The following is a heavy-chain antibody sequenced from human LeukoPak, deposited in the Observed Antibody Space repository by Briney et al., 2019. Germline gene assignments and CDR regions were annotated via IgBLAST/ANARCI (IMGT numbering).Heavy chain of an antibody. CDR2: MNPNSGNT. CDR1: GYTFTSYD. CDR3: ARGGGYCSSTSCSRRTAYYYYGMDV. Sequence: ASVKVSCKASGYTFTSYDINWVRQATGQGLEWMGWMNPNSGNTGYSQKFQGRVTMTRNTSISTAYMELRSLRSGDTAVYYCARGGGYCSSTSCSRRTAYYYYGMDVWGQGTTVTVSS. J-gene: IGHJ6*02. D-gene: IGHD2-2*01. V-gene: IGHV1-8*01.